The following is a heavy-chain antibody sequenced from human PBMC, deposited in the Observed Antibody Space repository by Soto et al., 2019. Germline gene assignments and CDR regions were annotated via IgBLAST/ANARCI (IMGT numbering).Heavy chain of an antibody. Sequence: VGSLRLSCAASGFTFSSYAMSWVRQAPGKGLEWVSAISGSGGSTYYADSVKGRFTISRDNSKNTLYLQMNSLRAEDTAVYYCAKDQVPEYYGGKIRHYFQYWGQGTLVSVSS. V-gene: IGHV3-23*01. CDR1: GFTFSSYA. J-gene: IGHJ4*02. CDR2: ISGSGGST. D-gene: IGHD4-17*01. CDR3: AKDQVPEYYGGKIRHYFQY.